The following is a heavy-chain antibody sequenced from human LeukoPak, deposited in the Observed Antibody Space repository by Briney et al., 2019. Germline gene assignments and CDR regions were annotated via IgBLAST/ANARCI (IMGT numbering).Heavy chain of an antibody. V-gene: IGHV4-59*01. CDR1: GGSISSYY. D-gene: IGHD3-10*01. J-gene: IGHJ4*02. Sequence: SETLSLTCTVSGGSISSYYWSWIRQPPGKGLEWIGYVYYSGSTNYNPSLESRVTISVDTSKKQFSLNLSSVTAADTAVYYCASTPRDRPSYYYGSGSSLDYWGQGTLVTVSS. CDR2: VYYSGST. CDR3: ASTPRDRPSYYYGSGSSLDY.